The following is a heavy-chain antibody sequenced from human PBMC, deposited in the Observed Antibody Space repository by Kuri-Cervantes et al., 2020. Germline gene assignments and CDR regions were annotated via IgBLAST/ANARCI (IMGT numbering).Heavy chain of an antibody. CDR3: ARDKRAFGSGNYNYFYGMDV. CDR2: ISSSGDTK. V-gene: IGHV3-11*04. CDR1: GFPFSDHY. J-gene: IGHJ6*02. D-gene: IGHD3-10*01. Sequence: LSLTCAASGFPFSDHYMDWVRQAPGKGLEWVSYISSSGDTKFYADSMKGRFTISRDNAKNALFLQMSSLRDDDTAVYYCARDKRAFGSGNYNYFYGMDVWGQGTTVTVSS.